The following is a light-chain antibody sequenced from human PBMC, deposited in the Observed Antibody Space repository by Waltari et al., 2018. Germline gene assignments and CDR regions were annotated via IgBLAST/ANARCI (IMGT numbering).Light chain of an antibody. CDR3: QQYNTFPWT. V-gene: IGKV1-5*03. CDR2: KAS. Sequence: DIQMTQAPSTLSASVGDRVTITCRASQSISMGLAWYQQKPGKAPNLLIYKASSLDSGVPSRFSGSGSETEFTLTISSLQPEDFATYYCQQYNTFPWTFGQGTKVEIK. J-gene: IGKJ1*01. CDR1: QSISMG.